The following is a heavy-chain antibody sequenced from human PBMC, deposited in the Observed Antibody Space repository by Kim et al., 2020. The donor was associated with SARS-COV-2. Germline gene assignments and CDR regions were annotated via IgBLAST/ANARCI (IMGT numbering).Heavy chain of an antibody. CDR2: ISSSGSPM. J-gene: IGHJ4*02. V-gene: IGHV3-48*02. CDR1: GFTFSSYS. D-gene: IGHD2-8*01. CDR3: ATPYCHNGVCIGY. Sequence: GGSLRLSCAASGFTFSSYSMNWVRQAPGKGLEWVSYISSSGSPMHYPDSVKGRFTISRDNAKNSLYLQMNSLRDEDTAVYYCATPYCHNGVCIGYWGQGT.